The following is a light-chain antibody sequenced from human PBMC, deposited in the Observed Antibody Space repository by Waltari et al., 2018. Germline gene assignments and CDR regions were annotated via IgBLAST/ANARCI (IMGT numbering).Light chain of an antibody. CDR1: TRDVGRYNY. J-gene: IGLJ2*01. CDR3: SSYTSSKTPHVG. Sequence: QSALTQPASVSGSPGQSITISCTGTTRDVGRYNYVSWYQCHPGKAPEPIIYEVTNRPSGVSGRCSVSRAGNTTTLRLSGRQPEDEADDCCSSYTSSKTPHVGVGGGTKVTGL. CDR2: EVT. V-gene: IGLV2-14*01.